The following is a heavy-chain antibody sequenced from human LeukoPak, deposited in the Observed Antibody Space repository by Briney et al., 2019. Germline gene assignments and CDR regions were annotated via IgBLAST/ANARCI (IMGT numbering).Heavy chain of an antibody. CDR1: GFSRSTSGRV. CDR2: IDWDDDN. CDR3: ARIYCGGSCYSDY. D-gene: IGHD2-15*01. Sequence: SGPTLVNPTQTLTLTCTFSGFSRSTSGRVVSLIRQPPGAALEWLAPIDWDDDNYYSKSLKNRLTISKDTPKTQVVLTMNHMDPVDTATYYCARIYCGGSCYSDYWGQGTLVTVSS. J-gene: IGHJ4*02. V-gene: IGHV2-70*01.